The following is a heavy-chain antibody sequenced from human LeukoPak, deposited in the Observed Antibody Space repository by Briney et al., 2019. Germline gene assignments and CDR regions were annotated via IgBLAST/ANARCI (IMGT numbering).Heavy chain of an antibody. D-gene: IGHD3-3*01. CDR1: RFTLSTYW. J-gene: IGHJ4*02. CDR2: IKQDGGQE. Sequence: PGGSLRLSCEASRFTLSTYWMSWVRQAPGKGLEWVAHIKQDGGQEYYVDSVKGRFTISRDSAKNSLYLQMNSLRAEDTAVYYCARGVPYDSWSGPHYSDYWGQGTLVTVSS. CDR3: ARGVPYDSWSGPHYSDY. V-gene: IGHV3-7*01.